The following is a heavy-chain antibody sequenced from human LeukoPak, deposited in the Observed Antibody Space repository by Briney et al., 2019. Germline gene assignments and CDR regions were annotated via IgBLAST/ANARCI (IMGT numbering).Heavy chain of an antibody. CDR2: IYHSGST. J-gene: IGHJ4*02. V-gene: IGHV4-38-2*02. Sequence: SETLSLTCTVSGYSISSGYYWGWIRQPPGKGLEWIGSIYHSGSTYYNPSLKSRVTISVDTSKNQFSLKLSSVTAADTAVYYCAGYDSSGYPYWGQGTLVTVSS. CDR3: AGYDSSGYPY. CDR1: GYSISSGYY. D-gene: IGHD3-22*01.